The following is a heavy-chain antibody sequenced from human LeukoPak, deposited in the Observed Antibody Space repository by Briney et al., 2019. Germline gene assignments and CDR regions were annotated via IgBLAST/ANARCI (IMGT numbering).Heavy chain of an antibody. J-gene: IGHJ4*02. V-gene: IGHV4-34*01. D-gene: IGHD4-17*01. CDR3: ARGGDFSDFAVDY. CDR2: INHSGST. CDR1: GGSFSDYY. Sequence: PSETLSLTCAVYGGSFSDYYWSWIRQPPGKGLEWIGVINHSGSTNYNPSLKSRVTISVDTSKNQFSLKLSSVTAADTAVYYCARGGDFSDFAVDYWGQGTLVTVSS.